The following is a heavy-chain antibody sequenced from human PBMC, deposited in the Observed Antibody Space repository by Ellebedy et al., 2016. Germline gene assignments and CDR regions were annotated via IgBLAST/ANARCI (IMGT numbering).Heavy chain of an antibody. CDR1: GYTFTSYG. J-gene: IGHJ4*02. V-gene: IGHV1-18*01. Sequence: ASVKVSCXASGYTFTSYGISWVRQAPGQGLEWMGWISAYNGNTNYAQKLQGRVTMTTDTSTSTAYMELRSLRSDDTAVYYCARDAPGGYFDWLLNRETTSDFDYWGQGTLVTVSS. CDR2: ISAYNGNT. D-gene: IGHD3-9*01. CDR3: ARDAPGGYFDWLLNRETTSDFDY.